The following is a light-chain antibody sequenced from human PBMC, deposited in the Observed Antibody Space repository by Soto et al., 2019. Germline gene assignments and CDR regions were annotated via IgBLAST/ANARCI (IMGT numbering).Light chain of an antibody. Sequence: ESVLTQSPATLSLSPGERATFSCRASQSVSGHLAWYQQKPGQPPRLLIYDASIRASGIPARFSGSRSGTHFTLNISNLEPEDFGVYYCQQRGDWPPLTFGGGTKVEIK. CDR3: QQRGDWPPLT. CDR2: DAS. V-gene: IGKV3-11*01. CDR1: QSVSGH. J-gene: IGKJ4*01.